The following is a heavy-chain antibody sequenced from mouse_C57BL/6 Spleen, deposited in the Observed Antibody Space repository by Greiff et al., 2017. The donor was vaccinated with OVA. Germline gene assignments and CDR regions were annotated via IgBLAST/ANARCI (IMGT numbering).Heavy chain of an antibody. J-gene: IGHJ2*01. CDR3: ARSNYSNLYYFDD. CDR1: GYTFTSYW. D-gene: IGHD2-5*01. CDR2: IDPSDSET. Sequence: QVQLQQPGAELVRPGSSVKLSCKASGYTFTSYWMHWVKQRPIQGLEWIGNIDPSDSETHYNQKFKDKATLTVDKSSSTAYMQLSSLTSEDSAVYYCARSNYSNLYYFDDWGQGTTLTVSS. V-gene: IGHV1-52*01.